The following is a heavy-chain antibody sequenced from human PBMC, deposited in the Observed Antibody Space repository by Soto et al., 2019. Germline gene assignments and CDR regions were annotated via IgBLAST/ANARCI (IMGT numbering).Heavy chain of an antibody. CDR3: ARVGYYYGSGRENWFDP. D-gene: IGHD3-10*01. CDR1: GYTFTSYG. Sequence: ASVKVSCKASGYTFTSYGISWVRQAPGQGLEWMGWISAYNGNTNYAQKLQGRVTMTTDTSTSTAYMELRSLRSDDTAVYYCARVGYYYGSGRENWFDPWGQGTLVTVS. J-gene: IGHJ5*02. V-gene: IGHV1-18*01. CDR2: ISAYNGNT.